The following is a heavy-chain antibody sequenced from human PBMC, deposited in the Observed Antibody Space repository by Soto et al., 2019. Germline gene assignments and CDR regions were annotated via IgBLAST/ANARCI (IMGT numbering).Heavy chain of an antibody. V-gene: IGHV4-39*02. CDR1: GDSITRSNFY. J-gene: IGHJ5*02. CDR2: IFYSGST. D-gene: IGHD3-22*01. CDR3: ARHKTTMLTVVSAFDP. Sequence: ETLSLTCTVSGDSITRSNFYWGWIRQPPGKGLEWLGSIFYSGSTFYNPALKSRVTFSVDTSKNHFSLKLSSVTAADTAVYYCARHKTTMLTVVSAFDPWGQGTRVTVSS.